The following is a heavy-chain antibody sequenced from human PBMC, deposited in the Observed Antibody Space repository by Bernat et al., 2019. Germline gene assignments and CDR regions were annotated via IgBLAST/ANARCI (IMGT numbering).Heavy chain of an antibody. D-gene: IGHD6-19*01. V-gene: IGHV3-23*01. CDR2: ISGRGGST. Sequence: EVQLLESGGGLVQPGGSLRLSCAASGFTFSSYAMSWVRQAPGKGLEWVSAISGRGGSTYYADSVKGRFTISRDNSKNTLYLQMTSRKAEDTAVYHCANWDDGSVAGTLRGRYWGQGNLVSVS. J-gene: IGHJ4*02. CDR1: GFTFSSYA. CDR3: ANWDDGSVAGTLRGRY.